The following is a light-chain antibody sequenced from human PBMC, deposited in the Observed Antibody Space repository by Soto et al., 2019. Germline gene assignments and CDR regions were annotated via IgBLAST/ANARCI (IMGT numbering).Light chain of an antibody. V-gene: IGLV2-11*01. Sequence: QSVLTQPRSVSGSPGQSVTISCTGTSSDIGGYNYVSWYQQHPGKVPKLILYDVSERPSGVPDRFSGSKSGNTASLTISGLQAEDEADYYCCSYAGTYIYVFGTGTKVTDL. CDR2: DVS. CDR1: SSDIGGYNY. CDR3: CSYAGTYIYV. J-gene: IGLJ1*01.